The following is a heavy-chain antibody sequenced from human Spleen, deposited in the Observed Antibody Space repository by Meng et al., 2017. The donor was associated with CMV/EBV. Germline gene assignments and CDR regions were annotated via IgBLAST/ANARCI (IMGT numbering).Heavy chain of an antibody. D-gene: IGHD1-26*01. J-gene: IGHJ6*02. CDR2: ISHSGIF. CDR1: GGSITSYY. CDR3: ARDWDFGRGQYGMDV. V-gene: IGHV4-59*01. Sequence: SETLSLTCTVSGGSITSYYWNWIRQPPGKNLEWIGDISHSGIFSYNPSLKSRVIISVDTSRNQFSLQLTSVTAADTAVYFCARDWDFGRGQYGMDVWGQGTTVTVSS.